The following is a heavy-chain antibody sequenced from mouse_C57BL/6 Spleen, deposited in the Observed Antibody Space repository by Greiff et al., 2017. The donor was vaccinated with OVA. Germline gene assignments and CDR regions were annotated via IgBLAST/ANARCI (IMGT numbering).Heavy chain of an antibody. D-gene: IGHD1-1*01. J-gene: IGHJ2*01. V-gene: IGHV1-26*01. Sequence: EVQLQQSGPELVKPGASVKISCKASGYTFTDYYMNWVKQSHGKSLEWIGDINPNNGGTSYNQKFKGKATLTVDKSSSTAYMELRSLTSEDSAVYYCANYYGSSYGNYWGQGTTLTVSS. CDR2: INPNNGGT. CDR1: GYTFTDYY. CDR3: ANYYGSSYGNY.